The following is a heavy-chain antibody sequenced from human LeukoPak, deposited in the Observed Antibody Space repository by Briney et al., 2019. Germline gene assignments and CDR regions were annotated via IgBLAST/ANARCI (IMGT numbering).Heavy chain of an antibody. CDR2: GST. CDR1: GGSISSYY. D-gene: IGHD6-13*01. J-gene: IGHJ6*02. CDR3: ASSIAAAGKPYYYYGMDV. V-gene: IGHV4-59*01. Sequence: SETLSLTCTVSGGSISSYYWSWIRQPPGKGLEWIGGSTNYNPSLKSRVTLSVDTSKDQFSLKLSSVTAADTAVYYCASSIAAAGKPYYYYGMDVWGQGTTVTVSS.